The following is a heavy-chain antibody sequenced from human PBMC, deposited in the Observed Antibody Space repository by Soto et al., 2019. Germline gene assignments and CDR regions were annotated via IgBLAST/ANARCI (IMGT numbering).Heavy chain of an antibody. CDR3: GRGLIPDIVVVPAATENWFDP. CDR2: INHSGST. V-gene: IGHV4-34*01. CDR1: GGSFSDYS. D-gene: IGHD2-2*01. J-gene: IGHJ5*02. Sequence: PSETLSLTCAVYGGSFSDYSWTWIRQPPGKGLEWIGEINHSGSTYYNPSLKSRVTISVDTSKNQFSLKLTSVTAADTAVYYCGRGLIPDIVVVPAATENWFDPWGQGTLVTISS.